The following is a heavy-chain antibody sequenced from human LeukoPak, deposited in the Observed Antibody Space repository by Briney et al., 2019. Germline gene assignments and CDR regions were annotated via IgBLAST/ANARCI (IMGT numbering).Heavy chain of an antibody. Sequence: GGSLRLSCAASAFTVSSNYMTWVRQAPGKGLEWVSVISSGGSTYYADSVKGRFTISRDNSKNTLYLQMNSLRAEDTAVYYCAREGRWLHWVDYWGQGTLVTVSS. J-gene: IGHJ4*02. CDR1: AFTVSSNY. D-gene: IGHD5-24*01. V-gene: IGHV3-53*05. CDR2: ISSGGST. CDR3: AREGRWLHWVDY.